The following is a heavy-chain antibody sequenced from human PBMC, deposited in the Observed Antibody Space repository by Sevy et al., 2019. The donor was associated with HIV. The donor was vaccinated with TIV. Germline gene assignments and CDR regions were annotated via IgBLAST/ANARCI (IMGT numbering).Heavy chain of an antibody. Sequence: GGSLRLSCAASGFTFSDYYMSWIRQAPGKGLEWVSYISNGGISFYYTDSVKGRFTISRDNAKNSLYLQMDSLRAEDTAVYYCARDRPFSSSGYRTWYSDLWGRGTLVTVSS. CDR2: ISNGGISF. V-gene: IGHV3-11*01. CDR3: ARDRPFSSSGYRTWYSDL. J-gene: IGHJ2*01. CDR1: GFTFSDYY. D-gene: IGHD6-13*01.